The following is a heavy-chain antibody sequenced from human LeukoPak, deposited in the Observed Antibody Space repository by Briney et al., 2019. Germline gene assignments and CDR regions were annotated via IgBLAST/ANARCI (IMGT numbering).Heavy chain of an antibody. CDR2: IRANGVDT. V-gene: IGHV3-23*01. Sequence: GGSLRLSCAASGFTFASYGMSWIRQAPGKGLEWVSGIRANGVDTYYTNSVKGRFTVSRDNTKNTLYLQMNTLRAEDTAVYYCAKELPIVIVPAAVDCWGQGTLVTVSS. D-gene: IGHD2-2*01. CDR1: GFTFASYG. J-gene: IGHJ4*02. CDR3: AKELPIVIVPAAVDC.